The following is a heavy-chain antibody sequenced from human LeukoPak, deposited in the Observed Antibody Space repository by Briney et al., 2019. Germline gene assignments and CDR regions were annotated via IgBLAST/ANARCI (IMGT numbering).Heavy chain of an antibody. CDR1: GFTFSTND. CDR2: ISYDGTNK. CDR3: AKGSSSGTVDY. J-gene: IGHJ4*02. Sequence: GGSLRLSCADSGFTFSTNDMHWVRQAPGKGLEWVAFISYDGTNKYYADSVKGRFTFSRDNSKYTLYLQMNSLRAEDTAVYYCAKGSSSGTVDYWGQGTLVAVSS. D-gene: IGHD3-22*01. V-gene: IGHV3-30*18.